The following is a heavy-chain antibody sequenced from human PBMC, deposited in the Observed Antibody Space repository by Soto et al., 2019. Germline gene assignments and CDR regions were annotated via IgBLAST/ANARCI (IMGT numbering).Heavy chain of an antibody. Sequence: GGSLRLSCAASGFTFSSYAMHWVRQAPGKGLEWVAVISYDGSNKYYADSVKGRFTISRDNSKNTLYLQMNSLRAEDTAVYYCARGFGGRTAWGMIGTSIIDVWGQGTTVTVSS. V-gene: IGHV3-30-3*01. CDR2: ISYDGSNK. J-gene: IGHJ6*02. CDR1: GFTFSSYA. CDR3: ARGFGGRTAWGMIGTSIIDV. D-gene: IGHD3-22*01.